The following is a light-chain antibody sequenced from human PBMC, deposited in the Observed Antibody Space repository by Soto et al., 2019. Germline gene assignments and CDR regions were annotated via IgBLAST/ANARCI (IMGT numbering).Light chain of an antibody. CDR3: QSYNTARPT. CDR2: AAS. CDR1: QAISNS. V-gene: IGKV1-27*01. J-gene: IGKJ5*01. Sequence: DIQMTHSPSSGASARVDRVSITCRASQAISNSLAWYQQKPGKPPQLLIYAASTLQSGVPSRFSGSGSGTDFTLTIRGLQPEDLATYYCQSYNTARPTFGQGTHWRL.